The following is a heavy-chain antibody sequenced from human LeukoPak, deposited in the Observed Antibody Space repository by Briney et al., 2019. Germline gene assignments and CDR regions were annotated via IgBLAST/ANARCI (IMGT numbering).Heavy chain of an antibody. CDR1: GFTFSSYS. CDR3: ARGLAATTRGVDY. Sequence: GGSLRLSCAASGFTFSSYSMNWVRQAPGKGLEWVSSISSSSSFIYYADSVKGRFTISRDNAQNSLYLQMNSLRAEDTAVYYCARGLAATTRGVDYWGQGTLVTVSS. CDR2: ISSSSSFI. D-gene: IGHD5-12*01. J-gene: IGHJ4*02. V-gene: IGHV3-21*01.